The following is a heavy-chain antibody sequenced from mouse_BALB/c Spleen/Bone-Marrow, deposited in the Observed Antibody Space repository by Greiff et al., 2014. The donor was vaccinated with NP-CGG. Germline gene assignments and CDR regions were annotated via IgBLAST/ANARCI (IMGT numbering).Heavy chain of an antibody. CDR2: IWPGGST. J-gene: IGHJ4*01. V-gene: IGHV2-9*02. CDR3: AIDRWGNYGYAMDY. D-gene: IGHD2-1*01. CDR1: GFSLTSYG. Sequence: QVQLQQSGPGLVAPSQSLSITCTVSGFSLTSYGVHWVRQSPGKGLEWLGVIWPGGSTNYNSALMSRLTISKDNSKSQVFLKMNSLQTDDTAIYYCAIDRWGNYGYAMDYWGQGTSVTVSS.